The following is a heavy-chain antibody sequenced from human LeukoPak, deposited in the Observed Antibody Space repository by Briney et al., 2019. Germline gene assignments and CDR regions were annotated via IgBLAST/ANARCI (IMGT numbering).Heavy chain of an antibody. CDR2: IYYSGST. D-gene: IGHD6-13*01. CDR3: ARVAAAGFYNWFDP. Sequence: SETLSLTCTVSGGSISSYYWSWIRQPPGKGLEWIGYIYYSGSTNYNPSLKSRVTISVHTSKNQFSLKLSSVTAADTAVYYCARVAAAGFYNWFDPWGQGTLVTVSS. V-gene: IGHV4-59*01. J-gene: IGHJ5*02. CDR1: GGSISSYY.